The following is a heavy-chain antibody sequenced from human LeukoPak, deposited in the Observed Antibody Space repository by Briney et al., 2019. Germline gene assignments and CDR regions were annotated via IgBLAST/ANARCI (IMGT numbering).Heavy chain of an antibody. CDR3: TRLRDGYDSDY. CDR2: INPSNGAT. D-gene: IGHD5-24*01. V-gene: IGHV1-46*01. Sequence: ASVKVSCKASGYTFSSCYMHMVRQAPRQGLEWMGIINPSNGATSYAQKFQGRVTMTRDTSTSTVYMELSSLRSEDTAMYYCTRLRDGYDSDYWGQGTLVTVSS. CDR1: GYTFSSCY. J-gene: IGHJ4*02.